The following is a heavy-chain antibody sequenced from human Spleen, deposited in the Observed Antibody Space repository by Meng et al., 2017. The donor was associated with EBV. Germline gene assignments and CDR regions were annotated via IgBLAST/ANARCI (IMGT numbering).Heavy chain of an antibody. D-gene: IGHD1-26*01. V-gene: IGHV3-74*01. J-gene: IGHJ4*02. CDR1: GFSFSTFW. CDR3: ARGWAPGDY. Sequence: EVQLVESGGGLVQPGGSLRLSCAASGFSFSTFWMQWVRQAPGKGLVWVSRINSDASSTTYADSVKGRFSISRDNAKNTLYLQMDSLRAEDTAVYYCARGWAPGDYWGQGTLVTVSS. CDR2: INSDASST.